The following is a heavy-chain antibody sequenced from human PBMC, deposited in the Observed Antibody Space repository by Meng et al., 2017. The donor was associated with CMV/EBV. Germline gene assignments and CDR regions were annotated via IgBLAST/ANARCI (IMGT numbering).Heavy chain of an antibody. Sequence: GESLKFSCAASRFTFSSYAMHWVRQAPGKGLEWVAVISYDGSNKFYADSVKGRFTISRDNSKNTLYLQMNSLRTEDTAVYYCVSSKAGHFYYYGLDVWGQGTTVTVSS. CDR2: ISYDGSNK. CDR3: VSSKAGHFYYYGLDV. J-gene: IGHJ6*02. V-gene: IGHV3-30-3*01. CDR1: RFTFSSYA.